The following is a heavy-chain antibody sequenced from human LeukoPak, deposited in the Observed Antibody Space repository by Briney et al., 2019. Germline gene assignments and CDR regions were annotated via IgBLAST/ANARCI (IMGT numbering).Heavy chain of an antibody. V-gene: IGHV3-30*03. D-gene: IGHD6-13*01. CDR2: ISYDGSNK. Sequence: PGGSLRLSCAASGFTFNNYGMHWVRQAPGKGLEWVALISYDGSNKYYADSVKVRFTNSRDNSKNTLYMQMHSLRAEDTAVYCCARDGSVYSSSWGQYGMDGWGQGTTVTDSS. CDR1: GFTFNNYG. CDR3: ARDGSVYSSSWGQYGMDG. J-gene: IGHJ6*02.